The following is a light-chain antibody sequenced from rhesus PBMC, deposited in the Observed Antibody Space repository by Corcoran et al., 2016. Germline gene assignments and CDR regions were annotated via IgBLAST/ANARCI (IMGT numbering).Light chain of an antibody. CDR3: LPYKSDSYS. CDR1: QDISTS. V-gene: IGKV1-43*02. CDR2: AAS. Sequence: DTQMTQSPSSLPASVGDRVTITCRASQDISTSLHWYQQKPGKPPKRLIYAASSLESGVPSRFSGSGSGTDFTLTISSLQPEDFATYYCLPYKSDSYSFGRGTKVEIK. J-gene: IGKJ2*01.